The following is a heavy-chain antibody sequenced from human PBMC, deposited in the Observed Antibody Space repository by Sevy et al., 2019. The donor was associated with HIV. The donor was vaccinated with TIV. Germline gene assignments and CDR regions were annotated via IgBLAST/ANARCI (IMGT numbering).Heavy chain of an antibody. D-gene: IGHD6-19*01. Sequence: ASVKVSCKASGGIFKSYGISWVRQAPGQGLEWMGGIIPILNTVHYAQKFQGRVTITADESTKTAYMELSSLRSEDTAVYYCVRGGGNGWYYFDYLGQETLVTVSS. CDR2: IIPILNTV. V-gene: IGHV1-69*13. CDR1: GGIFKSYG. CDR3: VRGGGNGWYYFDY. J-gene: IGHJ4*02.